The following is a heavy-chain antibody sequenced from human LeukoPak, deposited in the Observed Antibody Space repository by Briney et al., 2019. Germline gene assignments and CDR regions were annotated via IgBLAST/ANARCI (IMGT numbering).Heavy chain of an antibody. Sequence: PSETLSLTCSVSNGSISRYYWNWIRQTPGKGLEWIGYVYNRGTTKYNPSLESRVSISVDTSRSQFSLILRSVTAADTAVYYCASSEGDGYNEFDYWGQGTLVTVSS. CDR3: ASSEGDGYNEFDY. J-gene: IGHJ4*02. CDR1: NGSISRYY. D-gene: IGHD5-24*01. CDR2: VYNRGTT. V-gene: IGHV4-59*01.